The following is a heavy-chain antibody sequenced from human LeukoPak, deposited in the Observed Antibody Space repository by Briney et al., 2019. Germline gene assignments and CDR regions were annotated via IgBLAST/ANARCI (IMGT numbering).Heavy chain of an antibody. CDR3: VKETPNTGWFDP. J-gene: IGHJ5*02. CDR1: GHTFTTYY. CDR2: INPSGDGT. V-gene: IGHV1-46*01. D-gene: IGHD1-14*01. Sequence: ASVKVSCKASGHTFTTYYVHLVRQAPGQGLEWMGVINPSGDGTNYPQRFQGRVTLTRDTSTSTVYMELSSLRSEDTAIYYCVKETPNTGWFDPWGQGTLVTVSS.